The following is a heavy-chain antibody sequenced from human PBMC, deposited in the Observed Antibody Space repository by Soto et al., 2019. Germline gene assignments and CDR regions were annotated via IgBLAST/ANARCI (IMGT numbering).Heavy chain of an antibody. Sequence: PSETLSLTCSVAGGSVRSYYWSWIRQPPGKGLEWIGYVYYSGCTNYNPSLKSRVTIPVDTSKNQFSLKLSSVTAADTAVYYCARGMITFGGVIVIQEGMDFDIWGQGTMVTVSS. CDR3: ARGMITFGGVIVIQEGMDFDI. V-gene: IGHV4-59*02. CDR2: VYYSGCT. J-gene: IGHJ3*02. CDR1: GGSVRSYY. D-gene: IGHD3-16*02.